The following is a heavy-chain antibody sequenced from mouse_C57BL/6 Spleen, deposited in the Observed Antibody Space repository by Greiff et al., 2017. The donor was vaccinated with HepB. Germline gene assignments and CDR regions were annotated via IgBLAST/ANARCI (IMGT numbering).Heavy chain of an antibody. CDR1: GYAFSSYW. CDR3: ANSSYYYGSSYGYFDV. V-gene: IGHV1-80*01. D-gene: IGHD1-1*01. J-gene: IGHJ1*03. Sequence: VQLQQSGAELVKPGASVKISCKASGYAFSSYWMNWVKQRPGKGLEWIGQIYPGDGDTNYNGKFKGKATLTADKSSSTAYMQLSSLTSEDSAVYLCANSSYYYGSSYGYFDVWGTGTTVTVSS. CDR2: IYPGDGDT.